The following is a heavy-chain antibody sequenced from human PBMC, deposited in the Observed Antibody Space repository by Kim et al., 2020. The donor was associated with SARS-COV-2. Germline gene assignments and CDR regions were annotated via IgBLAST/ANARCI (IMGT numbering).Heavy chain of an antibody. J-gene: IGHJ6*02. CDR3: AGSYPPYYYYGMDV. Sequence: TPPLKSRVTISVDTSKNQFSLKLSSVTAADTAVYYCAGSYPPYYYYGMDVWGQGTTVTVSS. D-gene: IGHD3-10*01. V-gene: IGHV4-34*01.